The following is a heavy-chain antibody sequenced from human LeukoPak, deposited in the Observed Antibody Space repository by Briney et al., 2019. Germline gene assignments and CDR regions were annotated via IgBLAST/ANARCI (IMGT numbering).Heavy chain of an antibody. Sequence: GGSLRLSCAASGFTFSSYSMNWVRQAPGKGLEWVSYISSSSSTIYYADSVKGRFTISRDNAKNSLYLQMNSLRAEDTAVCYCARGNVAARPKEDFFYWGQGTLVTVSS. V-gene: IGHV3-48*01. CDR2: ISSSSSTI. D-gene: IGHD6-6*01. CDR1: GFTFSSYS. J-gene: IGHJ4*02. CDR3: ARGNVAARPKEDFFY.